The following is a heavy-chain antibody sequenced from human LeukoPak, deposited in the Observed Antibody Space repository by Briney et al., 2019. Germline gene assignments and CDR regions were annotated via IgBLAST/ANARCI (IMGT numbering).Heavy chain of an antibody. CDR1: GFTFSSYA. CDR3: AKDRPAYYYGSNAFDI. D-gene: IGHD3-10*01. J-gene: IGHJ3*02. CDR2: ISYDGNNK. V-gene: IGHV3-30-3*01. Sequence: GGSLRLSCAASGFTFSSYAMSWVRQAPGKGLDWVAVISYDGNNKYYADSVKGRLTISRDNSKNTLYLQMNSLRAEDTAVYYCAKDRPAYYYGSNAFDIWGQGTMVTVSS.